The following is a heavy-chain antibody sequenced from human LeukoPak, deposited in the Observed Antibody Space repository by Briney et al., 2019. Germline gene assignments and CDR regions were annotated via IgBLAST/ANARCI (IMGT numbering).Heavy chain of an antibody. CDR3: VRESFSRGDFN. CDR2: IRYDGDEK. Sequence: GGSLRLSCAASGFIFSSYWMTWVRQAPRKGLEWVATIRYDGDEKFYVDSVTGRFTISRDNAKNSLFLHMNSLAAEDTAVYYLVRESFSRGDFNWGQGTLVSVSS. V-gene: IGHV3-7*01. CDR1: GFIFSSYW. D-gene: IGHD7-27*01. J-gene: IGHJ4*02.